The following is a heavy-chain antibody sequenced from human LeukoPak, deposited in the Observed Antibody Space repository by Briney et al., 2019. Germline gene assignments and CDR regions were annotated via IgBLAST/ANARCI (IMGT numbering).Heavy chain of an antibody. D-gene: IGHD2/OR15-2a*01. CDR3: ATGGLLSFDY. CDR1: GGSISSGDYY. Sequence: SESLSLTCTVSGGSISSGDYYWGWIRQPPGKGLEWVGSIYYSGSTYYNPSLKSRVTISVDTSKNQFALKLSSVTAADTAVYYCATGGLLSFDYWGQGTLVTVSS. V-gene: IGHV4-30-4*01. CDR2: IYYSGST. J-gene: IGHJ4*02.